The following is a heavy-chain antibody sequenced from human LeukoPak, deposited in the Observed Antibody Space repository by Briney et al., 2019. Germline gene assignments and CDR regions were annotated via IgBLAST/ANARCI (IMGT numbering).Heavy chain of an antibody. Sequence: GASVKVSCKASGYTFTSFDIHWVRQATGQGLEWMGRIIPILGIANYAQKFQGRVTITADKSTSTAYMELSSLRSEDTAVYYCARLPSAYYYDSSGYHWGQGTLVTVSS. CDR1: GYTFTSFD. J-gene: IGHJ4*02. CDR2: IIPILGIA. V-gene: IGHV1-69*04. CDR3: ARLPSAYYYDSSGYH. D-gene: IGHD3-22*01.